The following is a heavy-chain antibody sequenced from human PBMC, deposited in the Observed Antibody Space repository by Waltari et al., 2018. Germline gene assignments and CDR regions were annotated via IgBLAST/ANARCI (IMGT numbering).Heavy chain of an antibody. V-gene: IGHV3-74*01. CDR1: GFTFSHYW. CDR3: TXDLTGXSDY. J-gene: IGHJ4*02. Sequence: EVQLVESGGGLLQPGGSLRLSCAASGFTFSHYWMHWVRQPPGKGLVXVSRXXPDGSSTSXADSXKGRFTISRDNAKNTLYMQMNSLRAEDTAVYYCTXDLTGXSDYWGQGTXVXVXS. CDR2: XXPDGSST. D-gene: IGHD2-15*01.